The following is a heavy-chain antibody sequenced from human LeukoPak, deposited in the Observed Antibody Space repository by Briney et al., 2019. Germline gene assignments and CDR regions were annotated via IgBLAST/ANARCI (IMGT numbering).Heavy chain of an antibody. V-gene: IGHV3-23*01. Sequence: GGSLRLSCAASGFTFSSYAMSWVRQAPGKGLEWVSTISGSGGSTYYADSVKGRFTISRDNSKNTLYLQMNSLRAEDTAVYYCAKLVRADYYMDVWGKGTTVTISS. J-gene: IGHJ6*03. D-gene: IGHD3-10*01. CDR3: AKLVRADYYMDV. CDR2: ISGSGGST. CDR1: GFTFSSYA.